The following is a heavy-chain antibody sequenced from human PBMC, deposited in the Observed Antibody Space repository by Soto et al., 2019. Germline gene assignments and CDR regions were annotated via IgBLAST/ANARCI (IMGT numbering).Heavy chain of an antibody. J-gene: IGHJ4*02. CDR1: GFTFSSYG. Sequence: HPGGSLRLSCAASGFTFSSYGMHWVRQAPGKGLEWVAVISYDGSNKYYADSVKGRFTISRDNSKNTLYLQMNSLRAEDTAVYYCAKDLAGYSSADWGQGTLVTVSS. D-gene: IGHD6-25*01. V-gene: IGHV3-30*18. CDR3: AKDLAGYSSAD. CDR2: ISYDGSNK.